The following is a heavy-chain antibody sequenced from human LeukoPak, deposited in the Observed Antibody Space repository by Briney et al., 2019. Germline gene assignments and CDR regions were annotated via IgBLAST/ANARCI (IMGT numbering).Heavy chain of an antibody. J-gene: IGHJ4*02. CDR3: ARDGRAGSLFAY. Sequence: ASETLSLTCTVSGGSISGYYWSWIRQPPGKGLEWVGYISYSGSTNYKPSLKSRVTISVDTSKNQFSLKLSSVTAADTAIYYCARDGRAGSLFAYWGQGTLVTVSS. D-gene: IGHD6-19*01. CDR2: ISYSGST. CDR1: GGSISGYY. V-gene: IGHV4-59*01.